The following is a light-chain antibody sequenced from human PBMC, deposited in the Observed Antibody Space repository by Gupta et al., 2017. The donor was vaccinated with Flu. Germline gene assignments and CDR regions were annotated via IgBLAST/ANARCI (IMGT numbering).Light chain of an antibody. V-gene: IGKV4-1*01. Sequence: DIVMTPSPDSLAVSLGERAHINCKSSQSVLYSSNNNNYLTWYKQKPGQPPKLLIYWASTRESGVPDRCSGSGSGTDVTLTISSLQAEDVAVYYCQQYYSTPFTFGPGTKVDIK. CDR2: WAS. J-gene: IGKJ3*01. CDR1: QSVLYSSNNNNY. CDR3: QQYYSTPFT.